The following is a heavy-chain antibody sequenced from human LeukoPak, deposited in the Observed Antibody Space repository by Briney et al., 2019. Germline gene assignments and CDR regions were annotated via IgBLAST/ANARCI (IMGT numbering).Heavy chain of an antibody. CDR3: ARGGIVGVNNWFDP. Sequence: GASVKVSCKASGYTFTSYDITWVRQAPGQGLEWVGWISGYNGNTNYAQKLQGRVTMTTDTSTSTAYMELRSLRSDGTAVYYCARGGIVGVNNWFDPWGQGTLVTVSS. V-gene: IGHV1-18*01. D-gene: IGHD1-26*01. CDR2: ISGYNGNT. J-gene: IGHJ5*02. CDR1: GYTFTSYD.